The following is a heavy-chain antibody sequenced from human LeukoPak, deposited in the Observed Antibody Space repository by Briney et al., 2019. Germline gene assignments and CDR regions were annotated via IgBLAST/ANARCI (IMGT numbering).Heavy chain of an antibody. CDR2: IWNDGSNK. V-gene: IGHV3-33*01. Sequence: GGSLRLSCAASGFTLSTYGMYWVRQAPGKGLEWVAVIWNDGSNKHYADSVKGRFTISRDNAKNSLYLQMNSLRAEDTAVYYCARVLPYDYINRFDRWGQGTLVTVSS. CDR1: GFTLSTYG. CDR3: ARVLPYDYINRFDR. D-gene: IGHD4-11*01. J-gene: IGHJ5*02.